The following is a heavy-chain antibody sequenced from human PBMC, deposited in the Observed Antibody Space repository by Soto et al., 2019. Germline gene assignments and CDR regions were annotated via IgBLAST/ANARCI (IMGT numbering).Heavy chain of an antibody. CDR2: INPNSGGT. CDR1: GYTFTGYY. Sequence: QVQLVQSGAEVNKPGASVKVSCKASGYTFTGYYMHWVRQAPGQGLEWMGWINPNSGGTNYAQKFQVRVTMTRDTAISTAYMELSRLRSDDTAVYYCARELYLGYCSGGSCYPDYWGQGTLVTVSS. J-gene: IGHJ4*02. V-gene: IGHV1-2*02. D-gene: IGHD2-15*01. CDR3: ARELYLGYCSGGSCYPDY.